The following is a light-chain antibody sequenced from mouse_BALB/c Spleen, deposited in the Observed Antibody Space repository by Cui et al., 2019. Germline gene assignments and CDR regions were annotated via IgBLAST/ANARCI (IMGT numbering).Light chain of an antibody. J-gene: IGKJ1*01. Sequence: QIALTQSPAIMSASLGAEITLTCSASSSVSYMHWYQQKSGTSPKLLIYSTSNLASGVPSRFSGSGSGTFYSLTISSVEAEEAADYYCHQGRSYPGTFGGGTKLEIK. CDR1: SSVSY. CDR2: STS. V-gene: IGKV4-80*01. CDR3: HQGRSYPGT.